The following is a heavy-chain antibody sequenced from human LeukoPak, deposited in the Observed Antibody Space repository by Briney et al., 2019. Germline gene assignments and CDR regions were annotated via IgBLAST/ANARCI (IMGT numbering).Heavy chain of an antibody. D-gene: IGHD6-13*01. CDR3: AQSSSWYTYYFDY. Sequence: PSETLSLTCTVSGGSISSYYWSWIRQPPGKGLEWIGYIYYSGSTNYNPSLKSRVTISVDTSKNQFSLKLSSVTAADTAVYYCAQSSSWYTYYFDYWGQGTLVTVSS. CDR2: IYYSGST. CDR1: GGSISSYY. J-gene: IGHJ4*02. V-gene: IGHV4-59*01.